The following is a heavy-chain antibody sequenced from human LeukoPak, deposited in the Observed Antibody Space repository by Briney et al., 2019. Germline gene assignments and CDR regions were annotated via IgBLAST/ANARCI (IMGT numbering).Heavy chain of an antibody. CDR3: ARRRSYYDSSGYPTDAFDI. CDR2: IYYDGTT. J-gene: IGHJ3*02. D-gene: IGHD3-22*01. V-gene: IGHV4-39*07. Sequence: SETLSLTCTVSGGSISSSSYYWGWIRQPPGKGLEWIGSIYYDGTTNYNPSLKSRVTISVDTSKNQFSLKLSSVTAADTAVYYCARRRSYYDSSGYPTDAFDIWGQGTMVTVSS. CDR1: GGSISSSSYY.